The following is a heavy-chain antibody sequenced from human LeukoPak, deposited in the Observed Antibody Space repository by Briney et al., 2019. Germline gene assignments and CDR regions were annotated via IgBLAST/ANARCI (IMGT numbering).Heavy chain of an antibody. D-gene: IGHD3-22*01. CDR1: GFTFSNHD. Sequence: GGSLRLSCAASGFTFSNHDMSWVRQAPVKGLEWISTFTNGVSTYYADSVKGRFTISRDNSKNTLYLQMNSLRAEDTAVYYCAKDPPPSSGGNYFEDWGQGTLVTVSS. CDR3: AKDPPPSSGGNYFED. V-gene: IGHV3-23*01. J-gene: IGHJ4*02. CDR2: FTNGVST.